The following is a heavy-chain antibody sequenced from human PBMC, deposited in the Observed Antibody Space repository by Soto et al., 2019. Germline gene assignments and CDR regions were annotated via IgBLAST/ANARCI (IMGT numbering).Heavy chain of an antibody. Sequence: EVKLLESGGGLVQPGESLRLSCAASGFRFWTYSMSWVRQAPGKGLEWVSGISGDGSATSYADSLKGRFTVSRDNSKDTLFLQMNTLRVEDTAVYYCAKTRLYDNNDYHRDGCDVWGPGTAVTVS. CDR1: GFRFWTYS. V-gene: IGHV3-23*01. D-gene: IGHD5-12*01. CDR2: ISGDGSAT. CDR3: AKTRLYDNNDYHRDGCDV. J-gene: IGHJ3*01.